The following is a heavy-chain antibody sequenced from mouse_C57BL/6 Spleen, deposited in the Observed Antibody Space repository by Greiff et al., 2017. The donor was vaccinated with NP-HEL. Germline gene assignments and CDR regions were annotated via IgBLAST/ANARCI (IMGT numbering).Heavy chain of an antibody. V-gene: IGHV1-54*01. CDR3: AREGGFAY. Sequence: QVQLQQSGAELVRPGTSVKVSCKASGYAFTNYLIEWVKQRPGQGLEWIGVINPGSGGTNYNEKFKGKATLTADKSSSTAYMQLSSLTSEDSAVYFCAREGGFAYWGQGTLVTVSA. CDR1: GYAFTNYL. CDR2: INPGSGGT. J-gene: IGHJ3*01.